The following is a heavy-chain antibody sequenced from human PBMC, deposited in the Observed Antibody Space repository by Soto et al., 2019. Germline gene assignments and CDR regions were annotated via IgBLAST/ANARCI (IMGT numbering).Heavy chain of an antibody. D-gene: IGHD2-2*01. CDR1: GGTFSSYT. CDR3: TRYYCRSTSGLADAFDI. J-gene: IGHJ3*02. CDR2: IIPILGIA. V-gene: IGHV1-69*02. Sequence: QVQLVQSGAEVKKPGSSVKVSCKASGGTFSSYTISWVRQAPGQGLEWMGRIIPILGIANYAQKFQGRVTITEDKATSTAYMELSSLRSEDTAVYYCTRYYCRSTSGLADAFDIWGQGTMVTVSS.